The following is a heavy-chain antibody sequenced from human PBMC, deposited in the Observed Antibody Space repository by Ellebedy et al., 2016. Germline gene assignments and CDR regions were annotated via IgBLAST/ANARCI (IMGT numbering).Heavy chain of an antibody. CDR1: GFTFSDYY. J-gene: IGHJ6*03. CDR2: ISSSGSTT. Sequence: GESLKISCAASGFTFSDYYMSWIRQAPGKGLEWVSYISSSGSTTYYADSVEGRFTISRDNAKNSLYLQMNSLRAEDTAVYYCARDAAYYHYYMDVWGKGTTVTVSS. CDR3: ARDAAYYHYYMDV. V-gene: IGHV3-11*01.